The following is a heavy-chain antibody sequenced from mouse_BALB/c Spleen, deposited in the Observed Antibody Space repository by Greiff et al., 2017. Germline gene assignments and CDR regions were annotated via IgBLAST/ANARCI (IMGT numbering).Heavy chain of an antibody. CDR1: GYAFTNYL. D-gene: IGHD4-1*01. J-gene: IGHJ4*01. CDR2: INPGSGGT. Sequence: QVQLQQSGAELVRPGTSVKVSCKASGYAFTNYLIEWVKQRPGQGLEWIGVINPGSGGTNYNEKFKGKATLTADKSSSTAYMQLSSLTSDDSAVYFCARINWDEDAMDYWGQGTSVTVSS. V-gene: IGHV1-54*01. CDR3: ARINWDEDAMDY.